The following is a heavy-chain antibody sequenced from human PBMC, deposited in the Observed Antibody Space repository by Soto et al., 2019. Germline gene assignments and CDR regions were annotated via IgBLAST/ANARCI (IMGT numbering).Heavy chain of an antibody. CDR3: ASRPPGSCAGVSCPFDY. Sequence: GGSLRLSCAVSGFTVSNNLMTWVRQAPGKGLEWVSIVHGDGRTYYADSVKGRFTISTDNFRNILYLQMNSLRAEDTAVYYCASRPPGSCAGVSCPFDYWGQGTLVTVSS. J-gene: IGHJ4*02. CDR1: GFTVSNNL. D-gene: IGHD2-8*02. V-gene: IGHV3-66*01. CDR2: VHGDGRT.